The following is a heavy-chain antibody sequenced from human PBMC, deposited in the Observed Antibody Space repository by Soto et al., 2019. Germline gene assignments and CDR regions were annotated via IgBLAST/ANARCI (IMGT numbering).Heavy chain of an antibody. D-gene: IGHD2-15*01. J-gene: IGHJ4*02. Sequence: QLQLQESGPGLVKPSETLSLTCTVSGGSISSSNYYWGWIRQPPGKGLEWIGTIYYSGSTYYNPSLKSRVTISVDTSKNQFSLKLSSVTAADTAMYYCARCDSSPHYRYWGQGTLVTVSS. CDR1: GGSISSSNYY. CDR3: ARCDSSPHYRY. CDR2: IYYSGST. V-gene: IGHV4-39*01.